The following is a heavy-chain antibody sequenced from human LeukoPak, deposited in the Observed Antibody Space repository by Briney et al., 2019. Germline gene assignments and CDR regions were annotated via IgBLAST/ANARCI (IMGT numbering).Heavy chain of an antibody. CDR1: GFTFSSYA. Sequence: GGSLRLSCAASGFTFSSYAMSWVRQAPGKGLEWVSAISGSGGSTYYADSVKGRFTTSRDNSKNTLYLQMNSLRAEDTAVYYCAKGGEDSSSWFKYFDYWGQGTLVTVSS. D-gene: IGHD6-13*01. CDR2: ISGSGGST. J-gene: IGHJ4*02. CDR3: AKGGEDSSSWFKYFDY. V-gene: IGHV3-23*01.